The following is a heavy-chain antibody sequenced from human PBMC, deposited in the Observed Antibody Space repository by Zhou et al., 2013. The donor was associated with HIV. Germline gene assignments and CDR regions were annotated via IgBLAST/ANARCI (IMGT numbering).Heavy chain of an antibody. CDR3: ATVPRSGTKYYYYMDV. CDR1: GYTFTNHD. V-gene: IGHV1-69*06. Sequence: QVQLVQSGAEVKKPGASVKVSCKASGYTFTNHDINWVRQATGQGLEWVGWIIPLFDEPNYAQKFKGKVTITTDKSTNTAYIELRSLRSEDTAMYYCATVPRSGTKYYYYMDVWGGGTTVTVS. J-gene: IGHJ6*03. CDR2: IIPLFDEP.